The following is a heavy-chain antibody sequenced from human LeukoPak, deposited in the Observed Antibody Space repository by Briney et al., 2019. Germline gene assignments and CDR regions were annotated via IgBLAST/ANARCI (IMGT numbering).Heavy chain of an antibody. V-gene: IGHV4-34*01. CDR3: ARGRSGTTFYYYYYGMDV. Sequence: PSETLSLTCAVYGGSFGGYYWSWIRQPPGKGLEWIGEINHSGSTNYNPSLKSRVTISVDTSKNQFSLKLSSVTAADTAVYYCARGRSGTTFYYYYYGMDVWGQGTTVTVSS. J-gene: IGHJ6*02. CDR1: GGSFGGYY. CDR2: INHSGST. D-gene: IGHD1-1*01.